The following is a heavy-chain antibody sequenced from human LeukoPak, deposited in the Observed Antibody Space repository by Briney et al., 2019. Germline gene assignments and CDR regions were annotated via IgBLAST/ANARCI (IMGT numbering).Heavy chain of an antibody. J-gene: IGHJ6*02. CDR3: ARDRVQLTRQYYYGMDV. V-gene: IGHV3-21*01. Sequence: PGRSLRLSCAASGFTFSSYGMNWVRQAPGKGLEWVSSISSSSSYIYYADSVKGRFTISRDNAKNSLYLQMNSLRAEDTAVYYCARDRVQLTRQYYYGMDVWGQGTTVTVSS. CDR1: GFTFSSYG. D-gene: IGHD5-18*01. CDR2: ISSSSSYI.